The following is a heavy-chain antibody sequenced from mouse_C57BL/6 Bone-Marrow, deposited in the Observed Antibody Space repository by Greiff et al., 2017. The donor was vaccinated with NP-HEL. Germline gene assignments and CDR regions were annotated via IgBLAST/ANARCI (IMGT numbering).Heavy chain of an antibody. Sequence: QVQLQQSGPELVRPGASVKISCTAPGYTFTSHWMQWVRQRPGQGLEWIGEIFPGSGSTYYNEKFKGKSTLTVDTSSSPAYMQLSSLTSEDSAVYFCAREGDSSGPFAYWGQGTLVTVSA. CDR3: AREGDSSGPFAY. D-gene: IGHD3-2*02. CDR2: IFPGSGST. J-gene: IGHJ3*01. V-gene: IGHV1-56*01. CDR1: GYTFTSHW.